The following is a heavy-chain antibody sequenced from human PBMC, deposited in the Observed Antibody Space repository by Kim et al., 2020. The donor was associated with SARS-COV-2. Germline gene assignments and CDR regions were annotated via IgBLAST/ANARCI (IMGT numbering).Heavy chain of an antibody. Sequence: GGSLRLSCAASGFTFSNYWMSWVRQAPGKGLEWVANIKQGGSETNYVDSVRGRFTISRDDADNSLYLQMHILRAEDTAVYYCARDRTMHYGGHDSWGQGTLVTVAS. V-gene: IGHV3-7*01. CDR3: ARDRTMHYGGHDS. CDR1: GFTFSNYW. D-gene: IGHD4-17*01. J-gene: IGHJ5*02. CDR2: IKQGGSET.